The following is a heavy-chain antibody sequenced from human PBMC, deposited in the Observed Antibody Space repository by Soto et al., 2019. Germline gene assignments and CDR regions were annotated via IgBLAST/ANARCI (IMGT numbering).Heavy chain of an antibody. Sequence: DVQLLESGGGLVQPGGSLRLSCEASEFMFSSYAMSWVRQAPGKGLEWVSTISPTGDNTYYADSVKGRFTLSRDNSKDTLSLQMNSPTTEDTAIYYCAKAKSLRAVRGSSFDYWGQGALVTVSS. J-gene: IGHJ4*02. CDR2: ISPTGDNT. CDR3: AKAKSLRAVRGSSFDY. D-gene: IGHD6-19*01. V-gene: IGHV3-23*01. CDR1: EFMFSSYA.